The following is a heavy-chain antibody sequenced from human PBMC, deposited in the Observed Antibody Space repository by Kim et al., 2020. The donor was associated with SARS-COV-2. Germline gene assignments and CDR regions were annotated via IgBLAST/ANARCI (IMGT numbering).Heavy chain of an antibody. V-gene: IGHV4-4*07. CDR2: IYTSGST. CDR3: ARLTYYYDSSGYYYGWFDP. D-gene: IGHD3-22*01. J-gene: IGHJ5*02. Sequence: SETLSLTCTVSGGSISSYYWSWIRQPAGKGLEWIGRIYTSGSTNYNPSLKSRVTMSVDTSKNQFSLKLSSVTAADTAVYYCARLTYYYDSSGYYYGWFDPWGQGTLVTVSS. CDR1: GGSISSYY.